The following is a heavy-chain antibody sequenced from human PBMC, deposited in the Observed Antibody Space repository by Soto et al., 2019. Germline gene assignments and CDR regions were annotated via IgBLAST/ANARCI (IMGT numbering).Heavy chain of an antibody. J-gene: IGHJ4*02. V-gene: IGHV4-59*08. Sequence: SETLSLTCTVSGGSIRNYYWGWIRQPPGKGLEWIGHISYSGSTNYNPSLKSRVSMSVDTSRDQFSLKLSSVTAADTAVYYCARRYCTSTSCPTLGYYFDYWGQGSLVTVSS. CDR3: ARRYCTSTSCPTLGYYFDY. CDR1: GGSIRNYY. CDR2: ISYSGST. D-gene: IGHD2-2*01.